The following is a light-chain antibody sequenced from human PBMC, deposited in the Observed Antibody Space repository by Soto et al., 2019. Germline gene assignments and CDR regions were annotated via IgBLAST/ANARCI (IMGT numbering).Light chain of an antibody. CDR3: FSFAHSTMV. CDR1: SSDVGSYKF. CDR2: EGI. V-gene: IGLV2-23*01. Sequence: QSVLTQPASVSGSLGQSITISCTGTSSDVGSYKFVSWYQHPPGIAPKLLIYEGIKRPSGVSNRFSTSKSGSTASLTISGLQAEDEADYYCFSFAHSTMVFGGGTKLTVL. J-gene: IGLJ3*02.